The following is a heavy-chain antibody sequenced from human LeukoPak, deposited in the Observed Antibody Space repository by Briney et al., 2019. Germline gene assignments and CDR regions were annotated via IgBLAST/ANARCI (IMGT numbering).Heavy chain of an antibody. J-gene: IGHJ4*02. CDR1: GGSISSGDYY. CDR3: ARADTAMVHFDY. V-gene: IGHV4-30-4*08. CDR2: IYYSGST. Sequence: SQTLSLTCTVSGGSISSGDYYWSWLRQPPGKGLEWLGYIYYSGSTYYNPSLKSRVTISVDTSKNQFSLKLSSVTAADTAVYYCARADTAMVHFDYWGQGTLVTVSS. D-gene: IGHD5-18*01.